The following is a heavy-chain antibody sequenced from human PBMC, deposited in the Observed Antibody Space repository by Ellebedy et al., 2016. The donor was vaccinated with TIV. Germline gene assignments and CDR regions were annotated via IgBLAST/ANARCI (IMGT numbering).Heavy chain of an antibody. J-gene: IGHJ5*02. V-gene: IGHV1-2*02. CDR1: GYTFTSYA. CDR3: ARDPCSSTSCPWSDP. Sequence: ASVKVSCKASGYTFTSYAMHWVRQAPGQRLEWMGWINPNSGGTNYAQKFQGRVTMTRDTSISTAYMELSRLRSDDTAVYYCARDPCSSTSCPWSDPWGQGTLVTVSS. D-gene: IGHD2-2*01. CDR2: INPNSGGT.